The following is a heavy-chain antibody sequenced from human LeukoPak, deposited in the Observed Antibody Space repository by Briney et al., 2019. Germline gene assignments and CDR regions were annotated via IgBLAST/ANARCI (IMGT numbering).Heavy chain of an antibody. J-gene: IGHJ3*02. V-gene: IGHV4-34*01. CDR1: GFSFSDHF. CDR3: ARPRSQQLVQGDAFDI. CDR2: INHSGST. D-gene: IGHD6-13*01. Sequence: GSLRLSCVASGFSFSDHFMDWVRQAPGKGPEWIGEINHSGSTNYKASLESRVTISRDTSKNQFSLKLNSVTAADTAVYYCARPRSQQLVQGDAFDIWGQGTMVTVSS.